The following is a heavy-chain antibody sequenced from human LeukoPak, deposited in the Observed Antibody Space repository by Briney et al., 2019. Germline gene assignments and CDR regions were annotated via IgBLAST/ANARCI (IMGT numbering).Heavy chain of an antibody. D-gene: IGHD6-19*01. CDR3: ARDTISPAWLDYYYGMDV. CDR2: INHSGST. Sequence: SETLSLTCAVYGGSFSGYYWSWIRQPPGKGLEWIGEINHSGSTNYNPSLKSRVTISVDTSKNQFSLKPSSVTAADTAVYYCARDTISPAWLDYYYGMDVWGQGTTVTVSS. V-gene: IGHV4-34*01. J-gene: IGHJ6*02. CDR1: GGSFSGYY.